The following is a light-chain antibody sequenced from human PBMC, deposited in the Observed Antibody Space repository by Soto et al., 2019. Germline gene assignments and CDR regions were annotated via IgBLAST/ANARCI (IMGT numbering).Light chain of an antibody. CDR3: SSYRGTSTPV. CDR1: STDVGAYNY. J-gene: IGLJ2*01. CDR2: DVT. Sequence: QSALTQPASVSGSPGQSITISCTGTSTDVGAYNYVSWYQQHPGKAPKLVIFDVTNRPSEVSDRFSGSKSGNTASLTISGLQFEDEADYYCSSYRGTSTPVFGGGTKVPVL. V-gene: IGLV2-14*01.